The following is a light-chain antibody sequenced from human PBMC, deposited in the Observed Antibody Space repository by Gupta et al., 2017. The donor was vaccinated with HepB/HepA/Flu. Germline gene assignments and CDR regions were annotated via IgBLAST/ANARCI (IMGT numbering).Light chain of an antibody. Sequence: EIVMTQSPATLSVSTGERVTLSCRASQSVSSNLAWYQQKPGQAPRLLIFRASTRATGIPARFSGSGSGTEFTLTITSLQSEDFAVYYCQQYDNWPPLTFGGGTKVEMK. CDR3: QQYDNWPPLT. V-gene: IGKV3-15*01. CDR1: QSVSSN. CDR2: RAS. J-gene: IGKJ4*01.